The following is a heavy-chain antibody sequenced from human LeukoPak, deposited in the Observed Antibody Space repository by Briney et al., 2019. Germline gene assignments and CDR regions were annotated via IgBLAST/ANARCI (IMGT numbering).Heavy chain of an antibody. J-gene: IGHJ6*02. CDR1: GYTFTSYD. D-gene: IGHD6-13*01. V-gene: IGHV1-8*01. CDR3: ARLASSSWPLYYYYGMDV. Sequence: GASVKVSCKASGYTFTSYDINWVRQATGQGLEWMGWMNPNNGNTGYAQKFQGRVTMTRSTSISTAYMELSSLRSEDTAVYNCARLASSSWPLYYYYGMDVWGQGTTVTVPS. CDR2: MNPNNGNT.